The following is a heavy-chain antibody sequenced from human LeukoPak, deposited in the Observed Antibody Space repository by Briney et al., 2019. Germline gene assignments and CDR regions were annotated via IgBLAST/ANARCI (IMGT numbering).Heavy chain of an antibody. D-gene: IGHD5-18*01. V-gene: IGHV3-53*01. J-gene: IGHJ3*02. CDR1: GFTVSSNY. CDR3: ARVRLRKDAFDI. CDR2: IYSGGST. Sequence: PGGTLRLSCAASGFTVSSNYMSWVRQAPGKGLEWVSVIYSGGSTYYADSVKGRFTISRDNSKNTLYLQMNSLRAEDTAVYYCARVRLRKDAFDIWGQGTMVTVSS.